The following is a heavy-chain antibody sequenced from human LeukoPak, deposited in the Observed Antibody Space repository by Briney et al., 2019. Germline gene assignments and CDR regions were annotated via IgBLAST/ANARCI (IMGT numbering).Heavy chain of an antibody. V-gene: IGHV3-30*18. CDR1: GFTFSSYG. CDR2: ISYDGSNK. D-gene: IGHD3-10*01. CDR3: AKALNVAMVRGVITRDFDY. J-gene: IGHJ4*02. Sequence: GGSLRLSCAASGFTFSSYGMHWVRQAPGKGLEWVAVISYDGSNKYYADSVKGRYTISRDNSKNTLYLQMNSLRAEDTAVYYCAKALNVAMVRGVITRDFDYWGQGTLVTVSS.